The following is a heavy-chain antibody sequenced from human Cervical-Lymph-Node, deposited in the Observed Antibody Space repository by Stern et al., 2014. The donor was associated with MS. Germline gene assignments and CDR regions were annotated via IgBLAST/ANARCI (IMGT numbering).Heavy chain of an antibody. CDR1: GDTSNTDA. J-gene: IGHJ6*02. CDR2: IIPVFGTP. CDR3: ARGASSAAWYKHGGDV. V-gene: IGHV1-69*01. D-gene: IGHD1-14*01. Sequence: QVQLVQSGAEVQTPGSSVRVSCKASGDTSNTDAVHWVRQAPGQRLEWMGGIIPVFGTPVYAQRFKGRVSIAADESAATNYMELSSLTSDDTAVYYCARGASSAAWYKHGGDVWGQGTTVTVSS.